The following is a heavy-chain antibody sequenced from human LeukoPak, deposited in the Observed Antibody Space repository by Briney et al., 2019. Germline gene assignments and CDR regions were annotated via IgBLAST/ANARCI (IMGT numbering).Heavy chain of an antibody. CDR1: GFTFSSYA. CDR3: AKARYCSGGSCYFDY. Sequence: GGSLRLSCAASGFTFSSYAMSWVRQAPGKGLEWVSAISGSGGSTYYADTVKGRFTISRDNSKNTLYLQMNSLRAEDTAVYYCAKARYCSGGSCYFDYWGQGTLVTVSS. D-gene: IGHD2-15*01. CDR2: ISGSGGST. V-gene: IGHV3-23*01. J-gene: IGHJ4*02.